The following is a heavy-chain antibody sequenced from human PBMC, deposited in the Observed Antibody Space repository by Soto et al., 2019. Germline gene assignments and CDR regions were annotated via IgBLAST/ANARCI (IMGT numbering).Heavy chain of an antibody. Sequence: DVQLVESGGKLIQPGGSLRLSCTASGFIFTPYGMNWVRQAPGKGLEWVSYISGSGRTTYYTDSVKGRFTISRDNTNNSLYLQMNSLTDEDSAVYYCARGIMIVAVDHYYFDSWGQGTRVTVSS. CDR1: GFIFTPYG. CDR2: ISGSGRTT. D-gene: IGHD3-3*01. V-gene: IGHV3-48*02. CDR3: ARGIMIVAVDHYYFDS. J-gene: IGHJ4*02.